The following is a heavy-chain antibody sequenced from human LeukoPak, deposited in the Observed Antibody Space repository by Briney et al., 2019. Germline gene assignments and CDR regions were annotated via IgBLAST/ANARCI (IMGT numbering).Heavy chain of an antibody. J-gene: IGHJ6*03. CDR3: ARDPSDTAHCDCYYYMDV. D-gene: IGHD5-18*01. Sequence: GASVKVSCKASGYTFTSYDINWVRQATGQGLAWMGWINPNSGGTNYAQKFQGRVTMTRYTSIRTAYMDLSRLRSDDTAVYYCARDPSDTAHCDCYYYMDVWGKGTTVTISS. CDR2: INPNSGGT. CDR1: GYTFTSYD. V-gene: IGHV1-2*02.